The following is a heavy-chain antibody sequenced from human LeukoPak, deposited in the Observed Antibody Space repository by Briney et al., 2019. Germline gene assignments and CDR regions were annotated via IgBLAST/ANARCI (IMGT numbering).Heavy chain of an antibody. D-gene: IGHD6-6*01. V-gene: IGHV4-59*01. J-gene: IGHJ5*02. CDR1: GGSISSYY. CDR2: IYYSGST. Sequence: PSETLSLTCTVSGGSISSYYWSWIRQPPGKGLEWIGDIYYSGSTNYNPSLKSRVTILVDTSKNQFSLKLTSVTAADTAVYYCARDSSSSPHYFDPWGQGALVTVSS. CDR3: ARDSSSSPHYFDP.